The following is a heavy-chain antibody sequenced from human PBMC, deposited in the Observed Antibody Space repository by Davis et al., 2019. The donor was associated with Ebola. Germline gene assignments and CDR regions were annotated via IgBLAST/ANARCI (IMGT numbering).Heavy chain of an antibody. V-gene: IGHV3-74*01. Sequence: PGGSLRLSCAASGFTFSSYWMHWVRQAPGKGLVWVSRINSDGSSTSYADSVKGRFTISRDNAKNTLYLQMNSLRAEDTAVYYCARVAPVMRFTIFGVASKSWGQGTLVTVSS. CDR1: GFTFSSYW. D-gene: IGHD3-3*01. CDR3: ARVAPVMRFTIFGVASKS. CDR2: INSDGSST. J-gene: IGHJ5*02.